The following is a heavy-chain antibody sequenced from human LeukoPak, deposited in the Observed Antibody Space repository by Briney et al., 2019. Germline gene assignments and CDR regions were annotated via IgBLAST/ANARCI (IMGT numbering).Heavy chain of an antibody. Sequence: SVKVSYKASGGTFSSYAISWVRQAPGQGLEWMGRIIPILGIANYAQKFQGRVTITADKSTSTAYMELSSLRSEDTAVYYCAGAQSPMIVEDYWGQGTLVTVSS. V-gene: IGHV1-69*04. J-gene: IGHJ4*02. CDR3: AGAQSPMIVEDY. CDR2: IIPILGIA. D-gene: IGHD3-22*01. CDR1: GGTFSSYA.